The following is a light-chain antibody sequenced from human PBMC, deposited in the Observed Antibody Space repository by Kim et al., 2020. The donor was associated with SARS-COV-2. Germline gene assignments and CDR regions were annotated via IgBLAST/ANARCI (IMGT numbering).Light chain of an antibody. CDR1: EGLLHSDWNTD. CDR2: KMS. Sequence: QRASSFCRSSEGLLHSDWNTDLSWFQQSPGQPPRLLIYKMSNRFSGVPDRFSGSGAGTDFTLKISRVEAEDVGVYFCMQDTQNPHTFGQGTKLEI. CDR3: MQDTQNPHT. J-gene: IGKJ2*01. V-gene: IGKV2-24*01.